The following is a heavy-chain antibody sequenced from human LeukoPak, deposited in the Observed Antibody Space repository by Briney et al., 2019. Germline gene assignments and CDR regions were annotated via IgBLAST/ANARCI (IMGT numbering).Heavy chain of an antibody. V-gene: IGHV1-8*01. CDR2: MNPNSGNT. Sequence: ASVKVSCKASGYTFTSYDINWVRQATGQGLEWMGWMNPNSGNTGYAQKFQGRVTMTRNTSISAAYMELSSLRSEDTAVYYCARGPTNYYYYYYMDVWGKGTTVTVSS. CDR3: ARGPTNYYYYYYMDV. J-gene: IGHJ6*03. CDR1: GYTFTSYD.